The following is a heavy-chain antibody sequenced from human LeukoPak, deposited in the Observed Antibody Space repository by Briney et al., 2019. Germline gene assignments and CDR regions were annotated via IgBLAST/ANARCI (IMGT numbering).Heavy chain of an antibody. V-gene: IGHV1-24*01. CDR2: FDPEDGEA. Sequence: ASVKVSPTLSGYTLTELSMPCVRQAPGKGVGWVGGFDPEDGEAIYAQTLQGRVTMTEDTSSDTAYMELSSVRSAATARSYCATQHPYGKPRRYLSYWGQRTLVTVSS. J-gene: IGHJ4*02. CDR3: ATQHPYGKPRRYLSY. CDR1: GYTLTELS. D-gene: IGHD4-17*01.